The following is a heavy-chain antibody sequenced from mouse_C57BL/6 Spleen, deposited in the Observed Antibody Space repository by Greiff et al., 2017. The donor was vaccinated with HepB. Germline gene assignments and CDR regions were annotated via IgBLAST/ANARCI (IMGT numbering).Heavy chain of an antibody. CDR3: ARGTHYDYWYFDV. CDR2: IDPSDSET. CDR1: GYTFTSYW. J-gene: IGHJ1*03. D-gene: IGHD2-4*01. V-gene: IGHV1-52*01. Sequence: QVQLQQPGAELVRPGSSVKLSCKASGYTFTSYWMHWVKQRPIQGLEWIGNIDPSDSETHYNQKFKDKATLTVDKSSSTAYMQLSSLTSEDSAVYYCARGTHYDYWYFDVWGTGTTVTVSS.